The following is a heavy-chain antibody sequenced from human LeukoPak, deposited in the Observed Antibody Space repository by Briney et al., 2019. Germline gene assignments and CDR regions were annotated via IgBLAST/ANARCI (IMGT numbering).Heavy chain of an antibody. CDR1: GHSFTNYW. CDR2: IDPSDSYT. V-gene: IGHV5-10-1*01. J-gene: IGHJ6*04. Sequence: GESLKISCTGSGHSFTNYWIGWVRQMPGKGLEWMGRIDPSDSYTNYSPSFQGHVTISADKSISTAYLQWSSLKASDTAMYYCARPSFGLPYGMDVWGKGTTVTVSS. CDR3: ARPSFGLPYGMDV. D-gene: IGHD3-16*01.